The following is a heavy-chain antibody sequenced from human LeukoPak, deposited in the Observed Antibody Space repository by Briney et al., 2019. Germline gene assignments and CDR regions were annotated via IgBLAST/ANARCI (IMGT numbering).Heavy chain of an antibody. D-gene: IGHD4/OR15-4a*01. V-gene: IGHV1-2*02. Sequence: ASVKVSCKASGYTFTGYYMHWARQAPGQGLEWMGWINPNSGGTNYAQKFQGRVTMTRDTSISTAYMELSRLRSDDTAVYYCARANPTTMAGFDYWGQGTLVTVSS. J-gene: IGHJ4*02. CDR2: INPNSGGT. CDR1: GYTFTGYY. CDR3: ARANPTTMAGFDY.